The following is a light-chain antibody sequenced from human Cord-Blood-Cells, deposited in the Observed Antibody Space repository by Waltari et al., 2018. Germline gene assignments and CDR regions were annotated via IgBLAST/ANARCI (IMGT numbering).Light chain of an antibody. Sequence: SSELTQHPAVSVALGQTVRITCHGDSLRSYYTSWYQQKPGQAPVLVIYGKNNRPSGIPDRFSGSSSGNTASLTITGAQAEDEADYYCNSRDSSGNHLGVFGGGTKLTVL. CDR1: SLRSYY. J-gene: IGLJ3*02. CDR2: GKN. CDR3: NSRDSSGNHLGV. V-gene: IGLV3-19*01.